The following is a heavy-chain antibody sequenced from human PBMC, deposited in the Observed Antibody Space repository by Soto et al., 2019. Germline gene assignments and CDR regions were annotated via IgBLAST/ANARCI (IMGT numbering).Heavy chain of an antibody. J-gene: IGHJ4*02. CDR1: GFTFSSYA. Sequence: GGSLRLSCAASGFTFSSYAMSWVRQAPGKGLEWVSAISGSGGSTYYADSVKGRFTISRDNSKNTLYLQMNSLRAEDTAVYYCAKECYDFWSGYLTPDFDYWGQGTLVTVSS. V-gene: IGHV3-23*01. CDR2: ISGSGGST. CDR3: AKECYDFWSGYLTPDFDY. D-gene: IGHD3-3*01.